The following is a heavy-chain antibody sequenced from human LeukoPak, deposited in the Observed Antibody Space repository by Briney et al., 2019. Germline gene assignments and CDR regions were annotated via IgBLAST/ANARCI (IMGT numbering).Heavy chain of an antibody. D-gene: IGHD3-10*01. Sequence: GASVKVSCKASGYTFTGYYMHWLRQAPGQGLEWMGWINPNSGGTNYAQKFQGRVTMTRDTSISTAYMELSRLRSDDTALYYCARELLWFGELQFPFDYWGQGTLVTVSS. V-gene: IGHV1-2*02. CDR2: INPNSGGT. CDR1: GYTFTGYY. CDR3: ARELLWFGELQFPFDY. J-gene: IGHJ4*02.